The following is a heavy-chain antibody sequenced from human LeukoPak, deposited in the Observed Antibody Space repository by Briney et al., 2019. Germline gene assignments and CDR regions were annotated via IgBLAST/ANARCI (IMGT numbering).Heavy chain of an antibody. D-gene: IGHD2-15*01. V-gene: IGHV3-7*05. Sequence: PGGSLRLSCAASGFTFSSYWMSWVRQAPGKGLEWVANIKQDGGEKYYVDSVKRRFTISRDNAKNSLYLQMNSLRAEDTAVYYCARDESPYCSGGSCTRFDSWGQGTLVTVSS. CDR3: ARDESPYCSGGSCTRFDS. J-gene: IGHJ4*02. CDR1: GFTFSSYW. CDR2: IKQDGGEK.